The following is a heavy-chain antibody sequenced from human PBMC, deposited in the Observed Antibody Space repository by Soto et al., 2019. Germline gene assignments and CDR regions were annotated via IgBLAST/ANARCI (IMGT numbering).Heavy chain of an antibody. CDR2: IHHTGTT. V-gene: IGHV4-39*01. Sequence: QLFLQESGPGVVKSSETLSLTCSVSGGSITRRNHYWGWVRQSPGKGLEWVASIHHTGTTYYNPSLRGRITMSKDTSNSRFSLSLASVPAAETATFSGSTHSYYAHTRGSLASGGQGTLVPVS. CDR1: GGSITRRNHY. J-gene: IGHJ4*02. D-gene: IGHD3-16*01. CDR3: STHSYYAHTRGSLAS.